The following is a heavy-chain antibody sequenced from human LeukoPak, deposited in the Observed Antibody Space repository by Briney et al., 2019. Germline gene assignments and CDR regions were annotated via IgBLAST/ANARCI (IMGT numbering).Heavy chain of an antibody. D-gene: IGHD3-16*01. CDR1: GFTFSSYS. CDR2: INNSSSYI. Sequence: PGGSLRLSCAASGFTFSSYSMNWVRQAPGKGLEWVSSINNSSSYIYYADSVKRLFTISSDNTKNSLYLQMNSLRADDSAVYYCSRGGSNGWDVDFDYWGQGTLVTVSS. J-gene: IGHJ4*02. V-gene: IGHV3-21*01. CDR3: SRGGSNGWDVDFDY.